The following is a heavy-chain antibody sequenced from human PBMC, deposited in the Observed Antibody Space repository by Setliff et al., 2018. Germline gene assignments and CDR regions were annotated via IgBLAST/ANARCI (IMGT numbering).Heavy chain of an antibody. CDR2: IYTRGST. CDR3: LRIRLVPHGHS. J-gene: IGHJ4*02. CDR1: GVSISEPNYY. V-gene: IGHV4-61*09. Sequence: SETLSLTCTVSGVSISEPNYYWSWIRQPVGKGLEWIGHIYTRGSTNYNPSLRTRISISVDTSKNHFSQRLSSVTAADTAVYYCLRIRLVPHGHSWGQGTLVTV. D-gene: IGHD2-15*01.